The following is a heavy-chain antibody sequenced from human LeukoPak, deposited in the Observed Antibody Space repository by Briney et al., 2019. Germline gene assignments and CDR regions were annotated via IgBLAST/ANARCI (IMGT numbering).Heavy chain of an antibody. V-gene: IGHV3-30-3*01. Sequence: GRSLRLSCAASGFTFSSYAMHWVRQAPGKGLEWVAVISYDGSNKYYADSVKGRFTISRDNSKNTLYLQMNSLRAEDTAVYYCARAIWYYDSSGPGDYWGQGTLVTVSS. CDR3: ARAIWYYDSSGPGDY. CDR1: GFTFSSYA. CDR2: ISYDGSNK. D-gene: IGHD3-22*01. J-gene: IGHJ4*02.